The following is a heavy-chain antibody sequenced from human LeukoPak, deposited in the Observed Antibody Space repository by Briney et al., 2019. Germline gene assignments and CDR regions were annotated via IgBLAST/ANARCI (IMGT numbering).Heavy chain of an antibody. CDR3: ARQGYCSSTSCYIVYWFDP. Sequence: ASVKVSCKASGYTFTSYGISWVRQAPGQGLEWMGWISAYNGNTNYAQKIQGRVTMTTDTSTSTAYMELRSLRSDDTAVYYCARQGYCSSTSCYIVYWFDPWGQGTLVTVSS. D-gene: IGHD2-2*02. CDR2: ISAYNGNT. J-gene: IGHJ5*02. CDR1: GYTFTSYG. V-gene: IGHV1-18*01.